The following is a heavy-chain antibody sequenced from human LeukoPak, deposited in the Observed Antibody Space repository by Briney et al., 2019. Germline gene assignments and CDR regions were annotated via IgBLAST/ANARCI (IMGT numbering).Heavy chain of an antibody. CDR1: GDYISSYY. J-gene: IGHJ6*03. Sequence: SETLSLTCSVSGDYISSYYWSWIRQPPGKGLEWIGEINHSGSTNYNPSLKSRVTISVDTSKNQFSLKLSSVTAADTAVYYCASHRYYYYMDVWGEGTTVTVSS. CDR2: INHSGST. CDR3: ASHRYYYYMDV. V-gene: IGHV4-34*01.